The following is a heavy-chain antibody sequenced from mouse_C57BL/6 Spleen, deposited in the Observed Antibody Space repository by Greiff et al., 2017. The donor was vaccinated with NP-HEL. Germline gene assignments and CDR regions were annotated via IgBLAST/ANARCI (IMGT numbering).Heavy chain of an antibody. CDR1: GYTFTDYN. V-gene: IGHV1-18*01. D-gene: IGHD3-2*02. J-gene: IGHJ2*01. CDR2: INPNNGGT. Sequence: EVQLQQSGPELVKPGASVKIPCKASGYTFTDYNMDWVKQSHGKSLEWIGDINPNNGGTIYNQKFKGKATLTVDKSSSTAYMELRSLTSEDTAVYYCARREQLRPSFDYWGQGTTLTVSS. CDR3: ARREQLRPSFDY.